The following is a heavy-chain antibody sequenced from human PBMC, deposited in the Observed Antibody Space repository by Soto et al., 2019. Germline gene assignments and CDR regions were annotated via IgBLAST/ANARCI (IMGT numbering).Heavy chain of an antibody. V-gene: IGHV1-18*01. Sequence: QVTLVQSGAEVKKPGASVKVSCKASGYTFSNYGISWVRQAPGQGLEWLGWISAYSGDTNFAQRFKGRVTMTTDTSTSTPYMELRSLTSDDTALYYCARDVVAITTGGPDYWGQGTLVTVSS. CDR2: ISAYSGDT. CDR1: GYTFSNYG. D-gene: IGHD3-22*01. J-gene: IGHJ4*02. CDR3: ARDVVAITTGGPDY.